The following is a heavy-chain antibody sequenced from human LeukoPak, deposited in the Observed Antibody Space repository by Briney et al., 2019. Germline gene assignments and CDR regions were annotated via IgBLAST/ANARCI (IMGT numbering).Heavy chain of an antibody. J-gene: IGHJ4*02. CDR3: TTFSMIVVVITD. V-gene: IGHV3-15*01. CDR1: GFTFSNAW. CDR2: IKSKTDGGTI. Sequence: GGSLRLSCAASGFTFSNAWMSWVRQAPGKGLEWVGRIKSKTDGGTIGYAAPVKGRFTISRDDSKNTLYLQMNSLKTEDTAVYYCTTFSMIVVVITDWGQGTLVTVSS. D-gene: IGHD3-22*01.